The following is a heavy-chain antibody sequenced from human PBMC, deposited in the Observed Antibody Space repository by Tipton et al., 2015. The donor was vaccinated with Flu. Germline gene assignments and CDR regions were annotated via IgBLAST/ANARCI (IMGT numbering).Heavy chain of an antibody. CDR3: GRVWNPHTIDY. CDR2: INPNSGGT. Sequence: QVQLVQSGAEVKKPGASVKVSCKASGYIFTGYYLHWVRQAPGQGLEWMGWINPNSGGTNYAQKFQGRVTMTRDTYISTAYMELCSLRSDDTAVFYCGRVWNPHTIDYWGQGTLVTVSS. J-gene: IGHJ4*02. CDR1: GYIFTGYY. D-gene: IGHD1-1*01. V-gene: IGHV1-2*02.